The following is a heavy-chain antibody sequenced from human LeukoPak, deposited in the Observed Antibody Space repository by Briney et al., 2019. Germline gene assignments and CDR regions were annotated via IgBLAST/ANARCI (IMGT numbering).Heavy chain of an antibody. D-gene: IGHD6-19*01. J-gene: IGHJ4*02. CDR1: GFTVSSNY. CDR2: IYSGDST. V-gene: IGHV3-66*01. Sequence: GGSLRLSCAASGFTVSSNYMTWVRQAPGKGLEWVSVIYSGDSTYYADSVKGRFTISRDNSKNTLYLQMSSLRAEDTAVYYCARGMGWLERLYYFDYWGQGTLVTASS. CDR3: ARGMGWLERLYYFDY.